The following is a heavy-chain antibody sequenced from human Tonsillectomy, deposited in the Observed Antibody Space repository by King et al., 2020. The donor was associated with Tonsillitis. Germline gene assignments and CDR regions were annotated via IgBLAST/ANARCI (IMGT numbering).Heavy chain of an antibody. CDR2: IYHSGST. J-gene: IGHJ4*02. D-gene: IGHD5-12*01. Sequence: QLQESGPGLVKPSETLSLTCAVSGNSINSGYYWGWIRQPPGKGLEWIGSIYHSGSTYYNPSHKSRVTISVDTSKNQFSLRLSSVTAADTAVYYCAQSGLYSGYDLGEYYFDYWGQGTLVTVSS. V-gene: IGHV4-38-2*01. CDR1: GNSINSGYY. CDR3: AQSGLYSGYDLGEYYFDY.